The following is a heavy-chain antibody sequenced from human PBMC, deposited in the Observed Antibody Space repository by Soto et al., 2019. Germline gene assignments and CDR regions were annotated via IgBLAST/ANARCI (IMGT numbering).Heavy chain of an antibody. J-gene: IGHJ5*02. V-gene: IGHV1-3*01. D-gene: IGHD3-10*01. CDR3: ARDYYGSGSYYWFDP. Sequence: GASVKVSCKASGYTFTSYYVHWVRQAPGQRLEWMGWINAGDGYTRYSQKFQGRVTITRDTSASTAYMDLSSLRYEDTAVYYCARDYYGSGSYYWFDPWGQGTLVTVSS. CDR1: GYTFTSYY. CDR2: INAGDGYT.